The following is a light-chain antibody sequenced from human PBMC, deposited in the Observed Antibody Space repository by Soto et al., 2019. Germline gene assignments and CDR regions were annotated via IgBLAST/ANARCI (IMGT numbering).Light chain of an antibody. V-gene: IGLV2-14*01. CDR1: SSDVGGYKY. Sequence: QSALTQPASGSGSPGQSSTISCTGTSSDVGGYKYVSWYQQHPGEAPKLMIYDVSNRPSGVSNRFSGSKSGNTASLTISGLQAEDEADYYCSSYTSSSTRVFGTGTKVT. CDR3: SSYTSSSTRV. J-gene: IGLJ1*01. CDR2: DVS.